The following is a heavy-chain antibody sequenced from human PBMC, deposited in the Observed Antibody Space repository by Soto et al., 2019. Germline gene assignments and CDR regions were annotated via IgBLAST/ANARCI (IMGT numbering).Heavy chain of an antibody. Sequence: QVQLVQSGAEVKKPGSSVKVSCKASGGTFRSHAINWLRQAPGQGLEWMGGIIPMFGAAKHAQNFQGRVTISADESTSTVYMEVSSLRSEDTAVYYCARASIGVETAIPGGMDVWGQGTTVTVSS. CDR1: GGTFRSHA. D-gene: IGHD2-21*02. V-gene: IGHV1-69*01. J-gene: IGHJ6*02. CDR2: IIPMFGAA. CDR3: ARASIGVETAIPGGMDV.